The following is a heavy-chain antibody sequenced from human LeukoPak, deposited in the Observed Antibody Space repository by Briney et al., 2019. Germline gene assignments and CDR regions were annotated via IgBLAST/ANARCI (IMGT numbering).Heavy chain of an antibody. J-gene: IGHJ4*02. Sequence: SVTVTFKSSAGTFSIYAISWVRQAPGQGREWMGGIIPIFGTANYAHKFQGRVTITVDESTTTNSMDLSSLRSEATAVSDFACRAGDAAMVRRGFDYWGQGTLVTVSS. CDR3: ACRAGDAAMVRRGFDY. CDR1: AGTFSIYA. V-gene: IGHV1-69*13. D-gene: IGHD5-18*01. CDR2: IIPIFGTA.